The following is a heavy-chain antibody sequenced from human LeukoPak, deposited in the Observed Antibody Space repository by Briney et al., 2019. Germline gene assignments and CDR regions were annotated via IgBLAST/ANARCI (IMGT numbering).Heavy chain of an antibody. CDR3: ARGGDPHYGMDV. CDR2: INHSGST. Sequence: PSETLSLTCAVYGGSFSGYYWSWIRQPPGKGLEWIGEINHSGSTNYNPSLKSRVTISVDTSKNQCSLKLSSVTAADTAVYYCARGGDPHYGMDVWGQGTTVTVSS. V-gene: IGHV4-34*01. CDR1: GGSFSGYY. J-gene: IGHJ6*02. D-gene: IGHD7-27*01.